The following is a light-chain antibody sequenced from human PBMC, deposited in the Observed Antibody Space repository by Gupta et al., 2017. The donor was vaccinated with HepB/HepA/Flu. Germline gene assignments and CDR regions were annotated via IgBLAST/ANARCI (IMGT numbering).Light chain of an antibody. V-gene: IGKV4-1*01. CDR1: QNGLYSNNKDS. CDR3: QQEDYTPIT. Sequence: DIVITQSPDSLAVSLGERATINCQSSQNGLYSNNKDSLAWYQHKPGHPPKLLLSWASTRGSGVPDRNSNSKSGTEITLTIRSRQATDVAVNYSQQEDYTPITFGQGTQLEIK. CDR2: WAS. J-gene: IGKJ5*01.